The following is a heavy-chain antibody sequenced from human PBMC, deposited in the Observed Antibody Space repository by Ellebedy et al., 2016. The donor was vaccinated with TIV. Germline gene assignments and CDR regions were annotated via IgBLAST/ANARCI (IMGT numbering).Heavy chain of an antibody. V-gene: IGHV5-51*01. CDR1: GYSFTSYW. D-gene: IGHD3-10*01. Sequence: GGSLRLXCQGSGYSFTSYWIGWVRQLPGKGLEWMGIIYPGDSDTRYSPSFQGQVTISADKSISTAYLQWSSLKASDTAMYYCARGGRGHDAFDIWGQGTMVTVSS. J-gene: IGHJ3*02. CDR3: ARGGRGHDAFDI. CDR2: IYPGDSDT.